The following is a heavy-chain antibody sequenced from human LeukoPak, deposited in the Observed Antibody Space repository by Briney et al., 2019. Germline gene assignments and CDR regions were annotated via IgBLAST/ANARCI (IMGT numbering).Heavy chain of an antibody. D-gene: IGHD4-23*01. CDR2: IKQNGGER. CDR1: GFTFSDHW. J-gene: IGHJ4*02. Sequence: GGSLRLSCVASGFTFSDHWMTWVRQAPGKGLEWVANIKQNGGERYYVDSVKGRFTISRDNAKNSLYLQMNSLRAEDTAVYYCARDSGKARSDYWGQGALVTVSS. CDR3: ARDSGKARSDY. V-gene: IGHV3-7*03.